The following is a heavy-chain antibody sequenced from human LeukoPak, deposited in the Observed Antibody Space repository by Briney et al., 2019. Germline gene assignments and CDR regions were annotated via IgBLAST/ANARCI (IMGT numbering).Heavy chain of an antibody. D-gene: IGHD3-10*01. CDR2: INPSGGST. Sequence: ASVKVSCKASGYTFTSYYMHWVRQAPGQGLEWMGIINPSGGSTSYAQKFQGRVTMTEDTSTDTAYMELSSLRSEDTAVYYCASHPQRGDYWGQGTLVTVSS. V-gene: IGHV1-46*01. CDR3: ASHPQRGDY. CDR1: GYTFTSYY. J-gene: IGHJ4*02.